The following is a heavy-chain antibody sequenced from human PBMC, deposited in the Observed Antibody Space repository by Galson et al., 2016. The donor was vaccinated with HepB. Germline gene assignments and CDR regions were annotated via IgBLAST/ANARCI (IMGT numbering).Heavy chain of an antibody. CDR1: GFTFSAYA. CDR2: ISSSGSST. D-gene: IGHD6-19*01. Sequence: SLRLSCAASGFTFSAYAMTWIRQAPGKGLEWVSYISSSGSSTDYADSVKGRFTMSRDNAKNSLYLQMTSLRAEDTAVYYCARGEDSSGQNTDYWGQGTLVTVSS. J-gene: IGHJ4*02. V-gene: IGHV3-11*01. CDR3: ARGEDSSGQNTDY.